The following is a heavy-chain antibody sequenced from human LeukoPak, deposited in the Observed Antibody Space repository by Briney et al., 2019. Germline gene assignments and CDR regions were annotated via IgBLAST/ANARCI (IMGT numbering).Heavy chain of an antibody. D-gene: IGHD2-15*01. V-gene: IGHV1-24*01. CDR3: AIQRIWFDP. J-gene: IGHJ5*02. CDR1: GGTFSSYA. CDR2: FDPEDGET. Sequence: GASVKVSCKASGGTFSSYAISWVRQAPGKGLEWMGGFDPEDGETIYAQKFQGRVTMTEDTSTDTAYMELSSLRSEDTAVYYCAIQRIWFDPWGQGTLVTVSS.